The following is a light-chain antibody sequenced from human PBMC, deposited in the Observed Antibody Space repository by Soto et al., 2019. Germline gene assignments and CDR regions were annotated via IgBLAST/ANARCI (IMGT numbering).Light chain of an antibody. V-gene: IGLV1-40*01. CDR2: GHS. CDR3: QSYDSSLSVV. Sequence: QLVLTQPPSVSGAPGQRVTISCTGSSSNIGAGYDVHWYQQLPGTAPKLLIYGHSNRPSGVPDRFSGSKSGTSASLAITGLQAEDEADYYCQSYDSSLSVVFGGGTKLTVL. J-gene: IGLJ2*01. CDR1: SSNIGAGYD.